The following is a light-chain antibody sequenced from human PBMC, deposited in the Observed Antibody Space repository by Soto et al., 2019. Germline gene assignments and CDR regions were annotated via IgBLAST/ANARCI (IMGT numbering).Light chain of an antibody. V-gene: IGLV2-14*01. CDR3: SSYTSSSTLV. J-gene: IGLJ1*01. CDR2: DVN. Sequence: QSVLTQPASVSGSPGQSIALSCTGTSSDVGGYNYVCWYQQHPGKAPKLMIYDVNIRPSGVSDRFSGSKSGNTASLTISGLQAKDEADYYCSSYTSSSTLVFGTGTKVTVL. CDR1: SSDVGGYNY.